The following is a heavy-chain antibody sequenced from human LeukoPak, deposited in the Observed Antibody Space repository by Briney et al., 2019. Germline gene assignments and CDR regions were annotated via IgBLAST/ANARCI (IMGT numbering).Heavy chain of an antibody. V-gene: IGHV4-4*07. J-gene: IGHJ1*01. CDR3: ASSYYYDSSDYPEYFQH. Sequence: PSETLSLTCTVSGGSISSYYWSWIRQPAGKGLEWIGRIYTSGSTNYNPSLKSRVTMSVDTSKNQFSLKLSSVTAADTAVYYCASSYYYDSSDYPEYFQHWGQGTLVTVSS. CDR1: GGSISSYY. D-gene: IGHD3-22*01. CDR2: IYTSGST.